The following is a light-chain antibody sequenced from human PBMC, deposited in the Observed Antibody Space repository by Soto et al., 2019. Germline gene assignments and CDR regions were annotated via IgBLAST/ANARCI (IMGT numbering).Light chain of an antibody. CDR2: GAS. Sequence: VLTQSPGTLSLSPGERATLSCRASQSVSSTYLAWYQRKPGQAPRLLISGASTRATGVPARFSGSGSGTEFTLTINSLQSEDFAVYYCQQYNNWPITFGQGTRLEIK. CDR3: QQYNNWPIT. J-gene: IGKJ5*01. V-gene: IGKV3-15*01. CDR1: QSVSSTY.